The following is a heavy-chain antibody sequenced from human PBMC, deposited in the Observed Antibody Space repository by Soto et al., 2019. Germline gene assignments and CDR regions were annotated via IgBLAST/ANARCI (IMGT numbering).Heavy chain of an antibody. D-gene: IGHD6-19*01. V-gene: IGHV3-74*01. CDR2: INTDGSGT. CDR1: AFTFSDYW. Sequence: EVQLVESGGALVQPGGSLRLSCAASAFTFSDYWMHWVRQVPGKGLVWVSRINTDGSGTSYADFVKGRFTISRDNAKNTVCLQMNSLSADDTAVYYCATLQLAGPDYWGQGTLVTVSS. J-gene: IGHJ4*02. CDR3: ATLQLAGPDY.